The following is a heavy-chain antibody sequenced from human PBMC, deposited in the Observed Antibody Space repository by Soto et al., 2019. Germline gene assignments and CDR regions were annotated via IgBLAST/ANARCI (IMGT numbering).Heavy chain of an antibody. J-gene: IGHJ6*03. Sequence: WVRQAPGEGLEWVSAISGSGGSTYYADSVKGRFTISRDNSKNTLYLQMNSLRAEDTAVYYCAKDRLRFLEWLKAPNYYMDVWGKGTTDTVSS. CDR2: ISGSGGST. CDR3: AKDRLRFLEWLKAPNYYMDV. V-gene: IGHV3-23*01. D-gene: IGHD3-3*01.